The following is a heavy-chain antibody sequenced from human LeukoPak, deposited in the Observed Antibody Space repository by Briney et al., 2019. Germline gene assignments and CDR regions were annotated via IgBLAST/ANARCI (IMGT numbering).Heavy chain of an antibody. D-gene: IGHD2-15*01. CDR1: GFTVSSNS. CDR2: ISSSSSYI. J-gene: IGHJ3*02. Sequence: PGGSLRLSCTVSGFTVSSNSMSWVRQAPGKGLEWVSSISSSSSYIYYADSVKGRFTISRDNAKNSLYLQMNSLRAEDTAVYYCARAVVVVAAKGGGDAFDIWGQGTMVTVSS. V-gene: IGHV3-21*01. CDR3: ARAVVVVAAKGGGDAFDI.